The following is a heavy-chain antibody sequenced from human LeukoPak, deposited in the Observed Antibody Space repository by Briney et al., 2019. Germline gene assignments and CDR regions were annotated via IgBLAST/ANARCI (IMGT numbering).Heavy chain of an antibody. CDR2: IYYSGST. J-gene: IGHJ4*02. D-gene: IGHD3-3*01. CDR1: GGSISSSSYY. CDR3: ARLKIRDGAYYYDFWSGYHYYFDY. V-gene: IGHV4-39*01. Sequence: SETLPLTCTVSGGSISSSSYYWGWIRQPPGKGLEWIGSIYYSGSTYYNPSLKSRVTISVDTSKNQFSLKLSSVTAADTAVYYCARLKIRDGAYYYDFWSGYHYYFDYWGQGTLVTVSS.